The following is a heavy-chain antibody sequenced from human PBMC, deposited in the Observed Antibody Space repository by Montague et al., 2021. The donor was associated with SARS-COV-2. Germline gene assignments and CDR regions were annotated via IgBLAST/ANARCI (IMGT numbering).Heavy chain of an antibody. CDR1: GFSFTNYG. CDR2: IRSDESNK. CDR3: ASEKDYGRRLDP. V-gene: IGHV3-33*01. J-gene: IGHJ5*02. D-gene: IGHD4-17*01. Sequence: SLRLSWAASGFSFTNYGIHWVRQAPGKGLEWVSVIRSDESNKYYTASVRGRFTISRDISKNTVYLQMNSVRVDDTAMYFCASEKDYGRRLDPWGQGTLVIVSS.